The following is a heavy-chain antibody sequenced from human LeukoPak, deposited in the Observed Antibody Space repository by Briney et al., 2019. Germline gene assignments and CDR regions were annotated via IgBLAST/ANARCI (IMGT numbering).Heavy chain of an antibody. CDR1: GYTFTSYD. CDR3: ARVGQAVPAAIGTNWFDP. Sequence: ASVKVSCKASGYTFTSYDINWVRQATGQGLEWMGWMNPNSGNTGYAQKFQGRVTMTRNTSISTAYMALSSLRSEDTAVYYCARVGQAVPAAIGTNWFDPWGQGTLVTVSS. V-gene: IGHV1-8*01. J-gene: IGHJ5*02. D-gene: IGHD2-2*02. CDR2: MNPNSGNT.